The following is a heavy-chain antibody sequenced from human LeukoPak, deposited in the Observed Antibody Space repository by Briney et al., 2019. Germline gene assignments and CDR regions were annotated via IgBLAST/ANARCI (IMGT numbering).Heavy chain of an antibody. Sequence: GGSLRLSCAASGLSFSNDAMSWVRLAPGKGLEWVSGISDSGTNTYYADSVEGRFTISRDNSKNTLFLQMNSLRAEDTALYYCAKRGYYGSRSRYYLDSWGQGTLVTVSS. D-gene: IGHD3-10*01. CDR2: ISDSGTNT. V-gene: IGHV3-23*01. CDR3: AKRGYYGSRSRYYLDS. CDR1: GLSFSNDA. J-gene: IGHJ4*02.